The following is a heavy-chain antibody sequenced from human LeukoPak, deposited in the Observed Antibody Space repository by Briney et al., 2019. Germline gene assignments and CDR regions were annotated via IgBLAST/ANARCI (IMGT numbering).Heavy chain of an antibody. J-gene: IGHJ4*02. Sequence: PGGSLRLSCAASGFTFSSYGMHWVRQAPGKGLEWVAFIRYDGSNKYYADSVKGRFTISRDNSKNTLYLQMNSLRAEDTAVYYCASNQPGGVRGVISDYWGQGTLVTVSS. D-gene: IGHD3-10*01. V-gene: IGHV3-30*02. CDR1: GFTFSSYG. CDR3: ASNQPGGVRGVISDY. CDR2: IRYDGSNK.